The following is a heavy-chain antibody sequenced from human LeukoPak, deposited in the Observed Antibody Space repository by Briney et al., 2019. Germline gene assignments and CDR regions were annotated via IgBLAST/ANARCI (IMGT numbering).Heavy chain of an antibody. CDR3: AKAAGSGWLTYFDY. CDR2: ISGSGGST. J-gene: IGHJ4*02. Sequence: PGGSLRLSCVASGFTFSNYAMSWVRQAPGKGLEWVSAISGSGGSTYYADSVKGRFTISRDNSKNTLYLQMNSLRAEDTAVYYCAKAAGSGWLTYFDYWGQGTLVTVSS. V-gene: IGHV3-23*01. D-gene: IGHD6-19*01. CDR1: GFTFSNYA.